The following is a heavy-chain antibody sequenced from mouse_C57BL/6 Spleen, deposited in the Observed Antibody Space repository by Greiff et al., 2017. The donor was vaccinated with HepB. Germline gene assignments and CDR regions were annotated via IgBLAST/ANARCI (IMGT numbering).Heavy chain of an antibody. V-gene: IGHV1-82*01. CDR2: IYPGDGDT. Sequence: QVQLQQSGPELVKPGASVKISCKASGYAFSSSWMNWVKQRPGKGLEWIGRIYPGDGDTNYNGKFKGKATLTADKSSSTAYMQLSSLTSEDSAVYFGARGHWYFDVWGTGTTVTVSS. CDR3: ARGHWYFDV. J-gene: IGHJ1*03. CDR1: GYAFSSSW.